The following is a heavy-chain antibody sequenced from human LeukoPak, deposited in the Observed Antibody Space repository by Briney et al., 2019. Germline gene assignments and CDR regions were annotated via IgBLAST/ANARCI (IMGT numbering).Heavy chain of an antibody. CDR2: INHRGST. Sequence: SETLSLTCAVYGGPFSGYYWSWLRQPPGKGLEWIGEINHRGSTNYNPSLKSRVTISIDTSKNQFSLNLRSVTAADTAVYYCARGPYCSGTSCYKYYFDYWGQGTLVTVSS. CDR3: ARGPYCSGTSCYKYYFDY. CDR1: GGPFSGYY. J-gene: IGHJ4*02. V-gene: IGHV4-34*01. D-gene: IGHD2-2*01.